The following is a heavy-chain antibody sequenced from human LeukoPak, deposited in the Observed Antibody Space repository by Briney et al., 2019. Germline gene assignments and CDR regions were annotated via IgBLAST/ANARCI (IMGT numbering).Heavy chain of an antibody. CDR1: GFTFSSYS. Sequence: GGSLRLSCSASGFTFSSYSMHWVRQAPGKGLEWVAVISYDGNNKYDADSVKGRFTISRDNSKNTLYLQMNSLRAEDTAVYYCAKEGFDSWGQGTLVTVSS. CDR3: AKEGFDS. CDR2: ISYDGNNK. V-gene: IGHV3-30-3*01. J-gene: IGHJ4*02.